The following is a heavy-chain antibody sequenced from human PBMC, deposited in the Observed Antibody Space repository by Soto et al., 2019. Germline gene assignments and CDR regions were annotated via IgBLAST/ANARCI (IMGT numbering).Heavy chain of an antibody. CDR2: ISYDGSNK. D-gene: IGHD6-6*01. Sequence: QVQLVESGGGVVQPGRSLRLSCAASGFTFSSYGTHWVRQAPGKGLEWVAVISYDGSNKYYADSVKGRFTISRDNSKNTLYLQMNSLRAEDTAVYYCAKDTGVRQLVRYFDYWGQGTLVTVSS. CDR3: AKDTGVRQLVRYFDY. CDR1: GFTFSSYG. J-gene: IGHJ4*02. V-gene: IGHV3-30*18.